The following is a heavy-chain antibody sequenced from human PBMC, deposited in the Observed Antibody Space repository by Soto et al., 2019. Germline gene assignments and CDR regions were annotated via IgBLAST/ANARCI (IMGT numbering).Heavy chain of an antibody. CDR1: GFTFKSYG. Sequence: QVQLVESGGGVVQPGRSLRLSCAASGFTFKSYGMHWVRQAPGKGLEWVAVISYDGSIEYYGGSVKGRFTISRDNSKNTLYLQMNSLRAEDTAVYYCAKDVGYCGGGRCYPHNWFDPWGQGTLVTVSS. D-gene: IGHD2-15*01. V-gene: IGHV3-30*18. J-gene: IGHJ5*02. CDR2: ISYDGSIE. CDR3: AKDVGYCGGGRCYPHNWFDP.